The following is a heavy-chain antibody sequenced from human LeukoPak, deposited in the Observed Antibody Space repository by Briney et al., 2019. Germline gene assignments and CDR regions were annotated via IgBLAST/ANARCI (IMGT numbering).Heavy chain of an antibody. CDR2: ITDSGDDT. Sequence: GGSLRLSCAASGFGFGSYAMTWVRQAPGGGLEWVSSITDSGDDTYYADSVKGRFTISRDNSKNTVNLQMNSLGPDGTAVYYCAKFTVTGSYYEYYGMDVWGPGTTVTVSS. D-gene: IGHD3-9*01. CDR1: GFGFGSYA. V-gene: IGHV3-23*01. CDR3: AKFTVTGSYYEYYGMDV. J-gene: IGHJ6*02.